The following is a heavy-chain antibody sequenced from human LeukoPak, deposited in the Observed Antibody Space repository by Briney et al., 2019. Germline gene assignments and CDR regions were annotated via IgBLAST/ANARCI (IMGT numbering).Heavy chain of an antibody. CDR1: GFTFSSYE. J-gene: IGHJ4*02. V-gene: IGHV3-48*03. CDR3: AKDKNYDILTEIDY. CDR2: ISDSGSTK. D-gene: IGHD3-9*01. Sequence: GGSLRLSCAASGFTFSSYEMNWVRQAPGKGLEWVSYISDSGSTKYYADSVKGRFTISRDNSKNTLYLQMNSLRAEDTAVYYCAKDKNYDILTEIDYWGQGTLVTVSS.